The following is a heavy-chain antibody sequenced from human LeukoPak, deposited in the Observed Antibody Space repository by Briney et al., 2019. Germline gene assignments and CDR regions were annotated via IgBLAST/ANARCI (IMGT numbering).Heavy chain of an antibody. CDR1: GGSFSGYY. V-gene: IGHV4-34*01. CDR2: INHSGST. Sequence: SETLSLTCAVYGGSFSGYYWSWIRQPPGKGLEWIGEINHSGSTNYNPSLKSRVTMSVDTSKNQFSLKLSSVTAADTAVYYCARASRGTFGYMDVWGKGTTVTVSS. J-gene: IGHJ6*03. D-gene: IGHD2-2*01. CDR3: ARASRGTFGYMDV.